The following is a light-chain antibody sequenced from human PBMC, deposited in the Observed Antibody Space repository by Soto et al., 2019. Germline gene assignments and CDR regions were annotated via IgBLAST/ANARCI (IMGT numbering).Light chain of an antibody. CDR2: QPS. J-gene: IGKJ4*01. CDR1: QTINRW. Sequence: DIRMTQSPSTLSASVGDRVTLTCRASQTINRWLACYQQRPGKGPKLLIHQPSSLEGGVPSRFSGSGSGTEFTLTISSLQPDYLANYFCLLYNHYPLTVVGGTQVQIK. CDR3: LLYNHYPLT. V-gene: IGKV1-5*03.